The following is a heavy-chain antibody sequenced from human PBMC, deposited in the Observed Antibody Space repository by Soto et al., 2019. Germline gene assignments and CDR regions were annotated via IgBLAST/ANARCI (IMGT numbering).Heavy chain of an antibody. J-gene: IGHJ4*02. CDR3: ARVSSSSSAAGGFDY. V-gene: IGHV1-2*04. CDR2: INPNSGGT. CDR1: GYTFTGYY. D-gene: IGHD6-6*01. Sequence: ASVKVSCKASGYTFTGYYMHWVRQAPGQGLEWMGWINPNSGGTNYAQKFQGWVTMTRDTSISTAYMELSRLRSDDTAVYYCARVSSSSSAAGGFDYWGQGTLVTGSS.